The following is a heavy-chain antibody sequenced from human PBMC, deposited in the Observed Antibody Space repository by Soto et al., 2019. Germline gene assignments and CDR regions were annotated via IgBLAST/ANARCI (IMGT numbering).Heavy chain of an antibody. D-gene: IGHD4-17*01. J-gene: IGHJ5*02. CDR1: GGTFSSYA. CDR3: ARGDDYGGTNWFDP. CDR2: IIPIFGTA. V-gene: IGHV1-69*12. Sequence: QVQLVQSGAEVKKPGSSVKVSCTASGGTFSSYAISWVRQAPGQGLEWMGGIIPIFGTANYAQKFQGRVTITADESTSTAYMELSSLRSEDTAVYYCARGDDYGGTNWFDPWGQGTLVTVSS.